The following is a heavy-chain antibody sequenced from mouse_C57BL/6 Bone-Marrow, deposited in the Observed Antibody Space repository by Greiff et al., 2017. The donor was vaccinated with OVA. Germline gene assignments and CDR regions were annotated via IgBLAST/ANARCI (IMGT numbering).Heavy chain of an antibody. D-gene: IGHD2-5*01. CDR2: IHPNSGST. CDR3: SSYYSNYNYFDY. V-gene: IGHV1-64*01. J-gene: IGHJ2*01. Sequence: QVQLKQPGAELVKPGASVKLSCKASGYTFTSYWMHWVKQRPGQGLEWIGMIHPNSGSTNYNEKFKSKATLTVDKSSSTAYMQLSSLTSEDSAVYFCSSYYSNYNYFDYWGQGTTLTVSS. CDR1: GYTFTSYW.